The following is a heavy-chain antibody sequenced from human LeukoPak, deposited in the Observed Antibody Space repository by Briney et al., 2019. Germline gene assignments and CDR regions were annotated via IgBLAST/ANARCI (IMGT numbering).Heavy chain of an antibody. CDR3: ARSYSSSWYDAFDI. CDR2: IKQDGSEK. V-gene: IGHV3-7*01. D-gene: IGHD6-13*01. CDR1: GFTFSSYW. Sequence: SGGSLRLSCAASGFTFSSYWMSWVRQAPGKGLEWVANIKQDGSEKYYVDSVKGRFTISRDNAKNSLYLQMNSLRAEDTAVYYCARSYSSSWYDAFDIWGQGTMVTVSS. J-gene: IGHJ3*02.